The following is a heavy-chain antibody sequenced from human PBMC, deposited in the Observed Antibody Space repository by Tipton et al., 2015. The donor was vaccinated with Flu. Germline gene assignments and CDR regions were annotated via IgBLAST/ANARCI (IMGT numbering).Heavy chain of an antibody. CDR1: GITFDSYW. Sequence: GSLRLSCAASGITFDSYWINWVRQAPGKGLEWVANMNPDGTVARYVDSVKGRFTISRDSAKRSVYLQMNSLRVEDTAVYYCARDGWDTSGWYPFDYWGQGTLVTVSS. D-gene: IGHD6-19*01. CDR3: ARDGWDTSGWYPFDY. V-gene: IGHV3-7*01. CDR2: MNPDGTVA. J-gene: IGHJ4*02.